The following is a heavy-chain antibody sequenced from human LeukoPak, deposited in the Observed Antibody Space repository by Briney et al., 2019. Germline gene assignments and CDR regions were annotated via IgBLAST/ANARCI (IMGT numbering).Heavy chain of an antibody. D-gene: IGHD2-15*01. CDR1: GFTFGDYA. CDR3: TRAIVVVVAATRAFDI. CDR2: IRSKAYGGIT. Sequence: GGSRRLSCTASGFTFGDYAMSWFRQAPGEGLEWVGFIRSKAYGGITEYAASVKGRFTISRDDSKSIAYLQMNSLKTEDTAVYYCTRAIVVVVAATRAFDIWGQGTMVTVSS. V-gene: IGHV3-49*03. J-gene: IGHJ3*02.